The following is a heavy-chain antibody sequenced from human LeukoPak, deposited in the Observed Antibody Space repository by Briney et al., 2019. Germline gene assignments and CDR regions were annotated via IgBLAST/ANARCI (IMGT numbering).Heavy chain of an antibody. CDR3: AKEYSNSYFDY. V-gene: IGHV3-30*02. D-gene: IGHD4-11*01. CDR2: IRYDGSNK. J-gene: IGHJ4*02. CDR1: TPTPSIKG. Sequence: GRSLTPSRVLDTPTPSIKGTHCDRPAQSKLLGWVAFIRYDGSNKYYADSVKGRFTISRDNSKNTLYLQMNSLRAEDTAVYYCAKEYSNSYFDYWGQGTLVTVSS.